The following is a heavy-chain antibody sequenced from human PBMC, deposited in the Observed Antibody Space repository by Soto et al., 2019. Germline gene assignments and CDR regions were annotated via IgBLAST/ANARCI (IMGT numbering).Heavy chain of an antibody. CDR1: GYTFTSYG. D-gene: IGHD2-2*02. CDR2: ISAYNGNT. CDR3: ARAPPAIGTYYYGMDV. J-gene: IGHJ6*02. Sequence: QVQLVQSGAEVKKPGASVKVSCKASGYTFTSYGISWVRQAPGQGLEWMGWISAYNGNTNYAQKLQGRVTMTTDTSTSTAYMELRSLRSDDTAVYYGARAPPAIGTYYYGMDVWGQGTTVTVSS. V-gene: IGHV1-18*01.